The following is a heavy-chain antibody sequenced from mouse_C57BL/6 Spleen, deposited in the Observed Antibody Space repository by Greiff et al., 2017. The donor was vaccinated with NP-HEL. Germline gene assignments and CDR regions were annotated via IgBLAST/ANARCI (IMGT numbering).Heavy chain of an antibody. J-gene: IGHJ2*01. D-gene: IGHD2-3*01. CDR2: INPSSGYT. V-gene: IGHV1-4*01. Sequence: QVHVKQSGAELARPGASVKMSCKASGYTFTSYTMHWVKQRPGQGLEWIGYINPSSGYTKYNQKFKDKATLTADKSSSTAYMQLSSLTSEDSAVYYCARDDGYLDYWGQGTTLTVSS. CDR3: ARDDGYLDY. CDR1: GYTFTSYT.